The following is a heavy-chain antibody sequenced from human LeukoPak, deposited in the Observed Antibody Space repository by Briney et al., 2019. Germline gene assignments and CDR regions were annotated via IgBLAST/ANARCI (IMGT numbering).Heavy chain of an antibody. V-gene: IGHV4-4*07. CDR3: AREISGSYYNPLGYMDV. CDR1: GGSITLYY. D-gene: IGHD3-10*01. CDR2: IFTSGIT. J-gene: IGHJ6*03. Sequence: PSETLSLTCTVSGGSITLYYWNWLRQPAGKGLEWIGRIFTSGITNYNPSLKSRVPMSVDTSKSQFPVALSSVTAADTAVYYCAREISGSYYNPLGYMDVWGKGTTVTVAS.